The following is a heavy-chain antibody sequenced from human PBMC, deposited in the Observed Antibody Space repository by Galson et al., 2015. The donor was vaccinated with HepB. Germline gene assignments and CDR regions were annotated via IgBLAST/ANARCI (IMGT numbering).Heavy chain of an antibody. CDR3: ARDLSARAFDI. CDR1: GYTFTSYY. V-gene: IGHV1-46*01. Sequence: SVKVSCKASGYTFTSYYMHWVRQAPGQGLEWMGIINPSGGSTSYAQKFQGRVTMTRDTSTGTVYMELSSLRSEDTAVYYCARDLSARAFDIWGQGTMVTVSS. D-gene: IGHD2-15*01. CDR2: INPSGGST. J-gene: IGHJ3*02.